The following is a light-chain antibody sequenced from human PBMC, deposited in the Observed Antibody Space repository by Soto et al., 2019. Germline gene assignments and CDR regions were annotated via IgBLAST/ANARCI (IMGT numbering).Light chain of an antibody. J-gene: IGLJ1*01. CDR1: SSDVGGYNY. V-gene: IGLV2-11*01. CDR3: CSYAGSYTFVYV. CDR2: DVS. Sequence: QSALTQPRSVSGSPVQSVTISCTGTSSDVGGYNYVSWYQQHPGKAPKLMIYDVSKRPSGVPDRFSGSKSGNTASLTISGLQAEDEADYYCCSYAGSYTFVYVFGTGTKLTVL.